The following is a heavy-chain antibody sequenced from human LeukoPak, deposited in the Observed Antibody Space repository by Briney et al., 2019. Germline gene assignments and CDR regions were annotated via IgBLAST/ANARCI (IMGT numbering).Heavy chain of an antibody. D-gene: IGHD1-26*01. CDR2: IWYDGSNK. CDR3: AREAAESGNAFDI. V-gene: IGHV3-33*01. J-gene: IGHJ3*02. Sequence: PGGSLRLSCAASGFTFSSCGMHWVRQAPGKGLEWVAVIWYDGSNKYYADSVKGRFTISRDNSKNTLYLQMNSLRAEDTAVYYCAREAAESGNAFDIWGQGTMVTVSS. CDR1: GFTFSSCG.